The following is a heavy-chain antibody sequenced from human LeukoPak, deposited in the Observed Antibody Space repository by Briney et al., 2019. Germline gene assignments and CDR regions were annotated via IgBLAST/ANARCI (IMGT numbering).Heavy chain of an antibody. CDR3: ARRYCSGGNCYSYFDY. CDR1: GFTFSSYW. V-gene: IGHV3-7*01. D-gene: IGHD2-15*01. Sequence: GVSLRLSCAASGFTFSSYWMSWVRQAPGKGLEWVANIKENGSEKYYVDSVKGRFTISRDNAKNSLYLQMNSLRAEDTAVYYCARRYCSGGNCYSYFDYWGQGTLVTVSS. CDR2: IKENGSEK. J-gene: IGHJ4*02.